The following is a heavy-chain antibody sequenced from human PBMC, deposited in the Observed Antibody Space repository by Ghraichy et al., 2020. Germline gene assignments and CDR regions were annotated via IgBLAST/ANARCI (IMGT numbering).Heavy chain of an antibody. V-gene: IGHV3-23*01. CDR2: VSGSGSDT. J-gene: IGHJ4*02. CDR3: AKSGSVAGSYYFDY. CDR1: GFTFRKYD. D-gene: IGHD6-19*01. Sequence: GGSLRLSCEGSGFTFRKYDLSWVRQAPGKGLEGVSTVSGSGSDTYYADSVRGRFTISRDNSKNTLYLQMNSLRVEDSFVYYCAKSGSVAGSYYFDYWGQGTLVNVSS.